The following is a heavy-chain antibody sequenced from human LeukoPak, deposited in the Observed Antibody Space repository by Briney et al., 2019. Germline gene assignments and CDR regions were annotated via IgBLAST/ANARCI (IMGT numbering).Heavy chain of an antibody. V-gene: IGHV4-39*07. CDR1: GASISGSGYY. D-gene: IGHD3-10*01. CDR2: IYSSGTT. J-gene: IGHJ5*02. Sequence: KPSETLSLTCAVSGASISGSGYYWGWIRQPPGKGLEWIGRIYSSGTTTYNPSLKSRVTMSVDTAKNQVSLRLSSVTAADTAVYYCARDSGTTGEVKFDPWGQGSLVTVSS. CDR3: ARDSGTTGEVKFDP.